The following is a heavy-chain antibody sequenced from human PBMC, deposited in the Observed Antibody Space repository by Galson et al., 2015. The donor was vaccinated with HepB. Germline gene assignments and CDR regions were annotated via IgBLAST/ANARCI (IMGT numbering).Heavy chain of an antibody. CDR2: INPNSGGT. CDR1: GYTFTGYY. CDR3: ARAGPSSSWYLRAASAFDY. V-gene: IGHV1-2*04. Sequence: SVKASCKASGYTFTGYYMHWVRQAPGQGLEWMGWINPNSGGTNYAQKFQGWVTMTRDTSISTAYMELSRLRSDDTAVYYCARAGPSSSWYLRAASAFDYWGQGTLVTVSS. J-gene: IGHJ4*02. D-gene: IGHD6-13*01.